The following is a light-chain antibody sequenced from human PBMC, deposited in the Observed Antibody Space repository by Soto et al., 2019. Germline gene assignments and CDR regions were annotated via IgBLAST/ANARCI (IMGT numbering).Light chain of an antibody. CDR3: QQYGSSPWT. V-gene: IGKV3-20*01. CDR1: QSVSSR. J-gene: IGKJ1*01. Sequence: EIVMTQSPATLSVSPGERVSLSCRASQSVSSRLAWYHQKPGQAPRLLIYGASSRATGIPDRFSGSGSGTDFTLTISRLGPEDFAVYYCQQYGSSPWTFGQGTKVDIK. CDR2: GAS.